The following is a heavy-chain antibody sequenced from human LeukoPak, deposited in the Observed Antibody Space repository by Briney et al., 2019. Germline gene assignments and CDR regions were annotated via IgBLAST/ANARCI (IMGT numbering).Heavy chain of an antibody. Sequence: TSETLSLTCTVSGGSISSSSYYWGRIRQPPGKGLEWIGSIYYSGSTYYNPSLKSRVTISVDTSKNQFSLKLSSVTAADTAVYYCASHSSGSYSFFDYWGQGTLVTVSS. CDR3: ASHSSGSYSFFDY. CDR1: GGSISSSSYY. D-gene: IGHD3-10*01. CDR2: IYYSGST. J-gene: IGHJ4*02. V-gene: IGHV4-39*07.